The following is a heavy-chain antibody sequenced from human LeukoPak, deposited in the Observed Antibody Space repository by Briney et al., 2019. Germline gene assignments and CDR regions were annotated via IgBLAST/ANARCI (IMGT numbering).Heavy chain of an antibody. CDR2: ISSSSSSI. J-gene: IGHJ4*02. D-gene: IGHD5-12*01. CDR1: GFTFSDCY. V-gene: IGHV3-11*01. CDR3: AREYSGYSLDY. Sequence: GGSLRLSCAVSGFTFSDCYMSWIRQAPGKGLEWVSYISSSSSSIYYADSVRGRFTISRDNAKNSLYLQMNSLRAEDTAVYYCAREYSGYSLDYWGQGTLVTVSS.